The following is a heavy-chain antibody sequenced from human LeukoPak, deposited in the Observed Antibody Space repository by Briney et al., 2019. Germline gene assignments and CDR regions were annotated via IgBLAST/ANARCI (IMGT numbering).Heavy chain of an antibody. V-gene: IGHV4-61*08. D-gene: IGHD2-2*01. CDR1: GGSISSGGYS. Sequence: SQTLSLTCAVSGGSISSGGYSWSWIRQPPGKGLEWIGYIYYSGSTNYNPSLKSRVTISVDTSKNQFSLKLSSVTAADTAVYYCARVVRNAFDIWGQGTMVTVSS. J-gene: IGHJ3*02. CDR2: IYYSGST. CDR3: ARVVRNAFDI.